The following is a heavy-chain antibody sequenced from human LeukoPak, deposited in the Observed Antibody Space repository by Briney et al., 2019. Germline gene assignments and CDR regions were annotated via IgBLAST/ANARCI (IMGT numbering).Heavy chain of an antibody. Sequence: SETLSLTCTVSGGSISSSSYYWGWTRQPPGKGLEWIGYIYYSGSTNYNPSLKSRVTISVDTSKNQFSLKLSSVTAADTAVYYCARYSSGWYKPNWFDPWGQGTLVTVSS. V-gene: IGHV4-61*05. CDR2: IYYSGST. D-gene: IGHD6-19*01. CDR3: ARYSSGWYKPNWFDP. J-gene: IGHJ5*02. CDR1: GGSISSSSYY.